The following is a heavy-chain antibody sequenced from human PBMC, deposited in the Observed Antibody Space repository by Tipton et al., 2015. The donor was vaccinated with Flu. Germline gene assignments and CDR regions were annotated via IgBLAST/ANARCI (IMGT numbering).Heavy chain of an antibody. CDR1: GYTFTSYD. J-gene: IGHJ4*02. Sequence: QSGLEVKKPGASVKVSCKASGYTFTSYDINWLRQATGQGLEWMGWLNPNSGDTAYAPKLQGRVTITRSTSISTAYMELSSLRSEDTAVYYCARGQGFGELWGQGTLVTVSS. D-gene: IGHD3-10*01. CDR2: LNPNSGDT. CDR3: ARGQGFGEL. V-gene: IGHV1-8*03.